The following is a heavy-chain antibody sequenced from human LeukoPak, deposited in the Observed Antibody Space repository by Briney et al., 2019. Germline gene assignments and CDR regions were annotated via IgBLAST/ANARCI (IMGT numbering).Heavy chain of an antibody. CDR3: ARRAGAYSHPYDY. Sequence: PPGGSLRLSCVASGVTFSNYWMSWVRQAPGKGLEWLANIKQDGSEKYYVDSVKGRFTISRDNAKNTLYLQMNSLRAEDTAVYYCARRAGAYSHPYDYWGQGTLVTVSS. D-gene: IGHD4/OR15-4a*01. V-gene: IGHV3-7*03. CDR2: IKQDGSEK. J-gene: IGHJ4*02. CDR1: GVTFSNYW.